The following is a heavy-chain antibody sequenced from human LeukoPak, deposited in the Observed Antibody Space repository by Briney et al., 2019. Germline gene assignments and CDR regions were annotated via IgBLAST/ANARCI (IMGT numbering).Heavy chain of an antibody. CDR2: IFYSGST. Sequence: PSETLSLTCTVSGGSISSSSYYWSWIRQPPGKGLEWIGHIFYSGSTSYNPSLKSRVTISVDRSKNQFSLKLNSVTAADTAVYYCARAGPWQIDPWGQGTLVTVSS. CDR3: ARAGPWQIDP. CDR1: GGSISSSSYY. V-gene: IGHV4-61*01. D-gene: IGHD3-10*01. J-gene: IGHJ5*02.